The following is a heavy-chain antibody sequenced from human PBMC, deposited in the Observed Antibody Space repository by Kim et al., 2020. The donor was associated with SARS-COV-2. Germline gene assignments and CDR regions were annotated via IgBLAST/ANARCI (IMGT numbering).Heavy chain of an antibody. Sequence: GGSLRLSCAASGFTVSSNYMSWVRQAPGKGLEWVSVIYSGGSTYYADSVKGRFTISRDNSKNTLYLQLNSLRAEDTAVYYCAGDPIAAFASGDYWGQGTLVTVSS. D-gene: IGHD6-6*01. CDR3: AGDPIAAFASGDY. V-gene: IGHV3-66*01. CDR1: GFTVSSNY. J-gene: IGHJ4*02. CDR2: IYSGGST.